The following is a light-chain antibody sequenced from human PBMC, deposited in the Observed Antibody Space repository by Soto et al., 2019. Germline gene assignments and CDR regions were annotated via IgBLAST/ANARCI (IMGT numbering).Light chain of an antibody. J-gene: IGKJ1*01. CDR2: GSS. CDR3: QQYNNWPGT. CDR1: QSGSSN. V-gene: IGKV3-15*01. Sequence: EIVMTQSPATLSVSPWERATLSCRASQSGSSNLAWYQQKPGQAPRLLVYGSSTRATGIPDRFSGSGSGTEFTLTISSLQSEDFAVYYCQQYNNWPGTFGQGNKVEIK.